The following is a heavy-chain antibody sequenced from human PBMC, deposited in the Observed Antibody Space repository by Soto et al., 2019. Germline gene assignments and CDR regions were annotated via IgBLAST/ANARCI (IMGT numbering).Heavy chain of an antibody. J-gene: IGHJ4*02. CDR3: ARGPVITIFGVGIQDY. CDR1: GFTFSSYE. V-gene: IGHV3-48*03. CDR2: ISSSGSTI. D-gene: IGHD3-3*01. Sequence: GSLRLSCAASGFTFSSYEMNWVRQAPGKGLEWVSYISSSGSTIYYADSVKGRFTISRDNAKNSLYLQMNSLRAEDTAVYYCARGPVITIFGVGIQDYWGQGTLVTVSS.